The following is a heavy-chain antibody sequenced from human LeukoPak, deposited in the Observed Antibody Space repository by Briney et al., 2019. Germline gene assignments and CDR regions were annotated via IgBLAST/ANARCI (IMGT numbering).Heavy chain of an antibody. Sequence: SETLSLTCTVSGGSISSYYLSWIRQPAGKGLEWIGRFYSGGSTDYNPSLKSRVTMSVDTSKNQFSLKLSSVTDADTAVSYCARVYSGYDLPGSLANYYFDYWGQGTLVTVSS. V-gene: IGHV4-4*07. J-gene: IGHJ4*02. CDR2: FYSGGST. D-gene: IGHD5-12*01. CDR1: GGSISSYY. CDR3: ARVYSGYDLPGSLANYYFDY.